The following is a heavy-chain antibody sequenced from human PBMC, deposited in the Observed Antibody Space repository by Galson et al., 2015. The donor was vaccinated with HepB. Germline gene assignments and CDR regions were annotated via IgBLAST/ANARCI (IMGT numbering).Heavy chain of an antibody. CDR3: VNRRVDIRGV. CDR1: GLPFSNYA. V-gene: IGHV3-23*01. J-gene: IGHJ4*02. D-gene: IGHD3-10*01. Sequence: SLRLSCAASGLPFSNYAMSWVRQAPGKGLEWVSTITGNSDSTNYADSVKGRFTISRDNSKNTLYLQMNSLRAEDTAIYYCVNRRVDIRGVWDQGTLVTVSS. CDR2: ITGNSDST.